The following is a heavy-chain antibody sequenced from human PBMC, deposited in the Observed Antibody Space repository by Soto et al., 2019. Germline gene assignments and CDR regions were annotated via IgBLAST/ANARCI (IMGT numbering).Heavy chain of an antibody. CDR2: MSDDGNKK. D-gene: IGHD2-15*01. CDR3: AKDSYRGDIVLTTAPYGNDY. J-gene: IGHJ4*02. CDR1: EFTFKSYG. Sequence: QVQLVESGGGVVQAGRSLRLSCVASEFTFKSYGVHWVRQAPVKGLAWVAVMSDDGNKKHYADSVRGRFTISRDNSKNTLYLQMNSLRTEDTAVYYCAKDSYRGDIVLTTAPYGNDYWGQGTLVTVSS. V-gene: IGHV3-30*18.